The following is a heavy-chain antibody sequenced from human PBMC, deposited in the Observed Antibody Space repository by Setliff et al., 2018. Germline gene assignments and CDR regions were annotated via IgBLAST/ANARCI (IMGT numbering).Heavy chain of an antibody. CDR1: GGSFSGYY. V-gene: IGHV4-34*01. CDR2: INHSGST. J-gene: IGHJ6*03. CDR3: ARGKPFFGVVIMGYYYYYMDV. Sequence: SEILSLTCAVYGGSFSGYYWSWIRQPPGKGLEWIGEINHSGSTNYNPSLKSRVTISVDTSKNQFSLKLSSVTAADTAVYYCARGKPFFGVVIMGYYYYYMDVWGKGTTVTVSS. D-gene: IGHD3-3*01.